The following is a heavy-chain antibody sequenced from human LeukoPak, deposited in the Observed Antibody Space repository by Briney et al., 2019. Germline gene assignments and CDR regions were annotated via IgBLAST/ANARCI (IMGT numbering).Heavy chain of an antibody. CDR3: ARKPLSGGYGGTIDY. V-gene: IGHV3-74*01. D-gene: IGHD5-12*01. Sequence: GGSLRLSCATSGFTLSSYWMHWVRQVPGKGLEWLSRINNDGVSTSYADSVKGRFTISRDNAKNTQYLRMNSLRAEDTAIYYCARKPLSGGYGGTIDYWGQGTLVTVSS. CDR1: GFTLSSYW. CDR2: INNDGVST. J-gene: IGHJ4*02.